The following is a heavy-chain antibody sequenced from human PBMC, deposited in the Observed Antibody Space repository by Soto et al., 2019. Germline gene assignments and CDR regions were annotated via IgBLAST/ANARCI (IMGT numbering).Heavy chain of an antibody. CDR1: GGTFSSYT. CDR2: IIPILGIA. Sequence: SVKVSCKASGGTFSSYTISWVRQAPGQGLEWMGRIIPILGIANYAQKFQGRVTITADKSTSTAYMELSSLRSEDTAVYYCTSPPISGSPHYLDYGRKGTLVTVSS. J-gene: IGHJ4*02. V-gene: IGHV1-69*02. D-gene: IGHD6-6*01. CDR3: TSPPISGSPHYLDY.